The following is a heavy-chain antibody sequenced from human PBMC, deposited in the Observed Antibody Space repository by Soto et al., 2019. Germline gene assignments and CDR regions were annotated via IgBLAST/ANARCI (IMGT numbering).Heavy chain of an antibody. D-gene: IGHD6-19*01. CDR1: GLIFSDYH. Sequence: PGVSLRLSCVAWGLIFSDYHMAWILRAPGKGLEWVSYISEGVSYTNYGNSVSGRVSVSRDDPRNSLYLQINNLTVEATGVYYCASARGAVNSYDGVDVWGVGTTVTV. CDR3: ASARGAVNSYDGVDV. J-gene: IGHJ6*01. V-gene: IGHV3-11*03. CDR2: ISEGVSYT.